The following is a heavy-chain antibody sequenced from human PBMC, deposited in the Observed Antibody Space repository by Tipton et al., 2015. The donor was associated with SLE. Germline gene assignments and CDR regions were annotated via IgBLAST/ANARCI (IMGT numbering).Heavy chain of an antibody. J-gene: IGHJ5*02. D-gene: IGHD2-15*01. CDR3: AKDPWVCSGGSCYSANWFDP. CDR1: GFTFSSYS. Sequence: SLRLSCAASGFTFSSYSMNWVRQAPGKGLEWVSYISSSSSTIYYADSVKGRFTISRDNAKNSLYLQMNSLRAEDTAVYYCAKDPWVCSGGSCYSANWFDPWGQGTLVTVSS. CDR2: ISSSSSTI. V-gene: IGHV3-48*01.